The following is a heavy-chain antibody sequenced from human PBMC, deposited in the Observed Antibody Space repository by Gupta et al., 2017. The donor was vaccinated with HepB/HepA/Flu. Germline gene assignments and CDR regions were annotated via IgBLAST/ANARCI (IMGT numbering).Heavy chain of an antibody. V-gene: IGHV3-23*01. D-gene: IGHD2-15*01. CDR1: GFTFSSYA. CDR2: ISGNSGST. J-gene: IGHJ6*02. CDR3: AKGAGYCSGGSCLPVDYYYYGMDV. Sequence: EVQLLESGGGLVQPGGSLTLSWAASGFTFSSYAMTWARQAPGKGLEWVSAISGNSGSTYYADSVKGRFTISRDNSKNTLYLQMNSLRAEDTAVYYCAKGAGYCSGGSCLPVDYYYYGMDVWGQGTTVTVSS.